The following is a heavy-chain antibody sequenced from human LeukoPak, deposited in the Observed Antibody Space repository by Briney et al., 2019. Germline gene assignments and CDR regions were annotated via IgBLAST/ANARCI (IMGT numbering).Heavy chain of an antibody. Sequence: ASVKVSCKASGYTFTRYYIHWVRQAPGQGLEWMGIVNPSDGSTSYAQKFQGRVTMTRDMSTSTVYMELSSLRSEDTAVYYCARGPMDFDWLSIDYWGQGTLVTVSS. V-gene: IGHV1-46*01. CDR3: ARGPMDFDWLSIDY. D-gene: IGHD3-9*01. J-gene: IGHJ4*02. CDR1: GYTFTRYY. CDR2: VNPSDGST.